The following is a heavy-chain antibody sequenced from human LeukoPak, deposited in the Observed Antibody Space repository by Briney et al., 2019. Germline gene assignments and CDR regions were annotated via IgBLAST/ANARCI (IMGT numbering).Heavy chain of an antibody. CDR1: GYTFTGYY. V-gene: IGHV1-2*02. J-gene: IGHJ5*02. CDR2: INPNSGGT. Sequence: ASVKVCCKASGYTFTGYYMHWVRQAPGQGLEWMGWINPNSGGTNYAQKFQGRVTMTRDTSISTAYMELSRLRSDDTAVYYCARGLYGSGSYYLFDPWGQGTLVTVSS. D-gene: IGHD3-10*01. CDR3: ARGLYGSGSYYLFDP.